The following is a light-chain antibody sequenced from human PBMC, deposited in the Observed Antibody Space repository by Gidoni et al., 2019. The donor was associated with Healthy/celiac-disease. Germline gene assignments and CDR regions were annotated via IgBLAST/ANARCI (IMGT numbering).Light chain of an antibody. V-gene: IGKV3-15*01. J-gene: IGKJ1*01. CDR2: GAS. Sequence: EIVMTQSPATLSVSPGERATLSCRASQSVSSNLAWYQQKPGQAPRLLIYGASTRATGIPARFSGSGSGTEFTLTISSLQSEDFAVYYCQQYKNWPWTFAKXTKVEIK. CDR1: QSVSSN. CDR3: QQYKNWPWT.